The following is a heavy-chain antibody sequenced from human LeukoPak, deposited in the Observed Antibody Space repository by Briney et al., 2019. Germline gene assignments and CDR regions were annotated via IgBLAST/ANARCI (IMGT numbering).Heavy chain of an antibody. J-gene: IGHJ6*02. CDR1: GYTFTSYG. Sequence: ASVKVSCKASGYTFTSYGISWVRQAPGQGLEWMEWISAYNGNTNYAQKLQGRVTMTTDTSTSTAYMELRSLRSDDTAVYYCAREGGAGFYDILTGSQGTYYYGMDVWGQGTTVTVSS. D-gene: IGHD3-9*01. CDR3: AREGGAGFYDILTGSQGTYYYGMDV. V-gene: IGHV1-18*01. CDR2: ISAYNGNT.